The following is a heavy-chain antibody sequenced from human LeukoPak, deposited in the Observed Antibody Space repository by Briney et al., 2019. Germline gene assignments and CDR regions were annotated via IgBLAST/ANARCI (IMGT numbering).Heavy chain of an antibody. Sequence: GWSLRLSCAASGFTFSSYGMHWVRQAPGKGLEWVAVIWYDGSNKYYADSVKGRFTISRDNSKNTLYLQMNSLRAEDTAVYYCAKDLLPIVVVPAAIPLWGQGTLVTVSS. CDR1: GFTFSSYG. CDR2: IWYDGSNK. V-gene: IGHV3-33*06. D-gene: IGHD2-2*01. J-gene: IGHJ4*02. CDR3: AKDLLPIVVVPAAIPL.